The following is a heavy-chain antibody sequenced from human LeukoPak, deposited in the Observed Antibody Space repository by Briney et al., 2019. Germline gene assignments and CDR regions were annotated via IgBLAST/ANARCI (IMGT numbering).Heavy chain of an antibody. J-gene: IGHJ3*02. Sequence: SETLSLTCTVSGGSISSSSYYWGWIRQPPGKGLEWIGSIYYSGSTYYNPSLKSRVTISVDTSKNQFSLKLSSVTAADTAVYYCARPYSSSWYSSAFDIWGQGTMVTVSS. CDR3: ARPYSSSWYSSAFDI. CDR2: IYYSGST. V-gene: IGHV4-39*01. CDR1: GGSISSSSYY. D-gene: IGHD6-13*01.